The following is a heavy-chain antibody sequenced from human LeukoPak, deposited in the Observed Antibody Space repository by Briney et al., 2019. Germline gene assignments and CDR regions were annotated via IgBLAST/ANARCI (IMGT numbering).Heavy chain of an antibody. CDR2: IYHSGST. J-gene: IGHJ4*02. CDR3: ARWGEAGRRLYYFDY. CDR1: GGSISSSNW. V-gene: IGHV4-4*02. D-gene: IGHD6-19*01. Sequence: SGTLSLTCAVSGGSISSSNWWSWVRQPPGKGLEWIGEIYHSGSTNYNPSLKSRVTISVDKSKNQFSLKLSSVTAADTAVYYCARWGEAGRRLYYFDYWGQGTLVTVSS.